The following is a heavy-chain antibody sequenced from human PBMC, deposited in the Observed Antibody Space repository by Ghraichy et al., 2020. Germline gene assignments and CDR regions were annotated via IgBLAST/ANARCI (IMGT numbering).Heavy chain of an antibody. CDR2: IYYSGST. D-gene: IGHD4-17*01. Sequence: SETLSLTCTVSGGSISSSSYYWGWIRQPPGKGLEWIGSIYYSGSTYYNPSLKSRVTISVDTSKNQFSLKLSSVTAADTAVYYCARSASENGDYESYFDYWGQGTLVTVSS. CDR3: ARSASENGDYESYFDY. CDR1: GGSISSSSYY. J-gene: IGHJ4*02. V-gene: IGHV4-39*01.